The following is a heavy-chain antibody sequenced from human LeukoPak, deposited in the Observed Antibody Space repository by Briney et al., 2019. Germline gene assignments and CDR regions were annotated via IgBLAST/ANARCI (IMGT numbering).Heavy chain of an antibody. D-gene: IGHD1-26*01. J-gene: IGHJ6*02. CDR2: IRSKANGYAT. Sequence: GGSLKLSCAASGFTFSGSAMHWVRQASGKGLEWVGRIRSKANGYATAYAASVKGRFTISRDDSKNTAYLQMNSLKTEDTAVYYCTRRPLYIVGATSNYYGMDVWGQGTTVTVSS. V-gene: IGHV3-73*01. CDR3: TRRPLYIVGATSNYYGMDV. CDR1: GFTFSGSA.